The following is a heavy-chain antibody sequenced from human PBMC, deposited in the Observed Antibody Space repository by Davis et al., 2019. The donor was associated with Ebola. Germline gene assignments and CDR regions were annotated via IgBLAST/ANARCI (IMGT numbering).Heavy chain of an antibody. V-gene: IGHV3-23*01. D-gene: IGHD6-19*01. CDR3: AKKEGSGWYRGFDY. J-gene: IGHJ4*02. CDR2: VTASGGST. Sequence: GESLKISCAASGFTFSSYWMTWIRQAPGKGLEWVSAVTASGGSTYYADSVKGRFTISRDNSKNTLYLQMNSQRAEDTAVYYCAKKEGSGWYRGFDYWGQGTLVTVSS. CDR1: GFTFSSYW.